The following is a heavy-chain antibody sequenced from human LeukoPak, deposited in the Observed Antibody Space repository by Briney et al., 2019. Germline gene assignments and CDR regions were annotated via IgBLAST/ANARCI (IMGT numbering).Heavy chain of an antibody. CDR2: INPNSGGT. D-gene: IGHD6-13*01. CDR1: GYTFTGYY. J-gene: IGHJ6*03. V-gene: IGHV1-2*02. CDR3: ARGGSSSYYCYYMDV. Sequence: GASVKVSCKASGYTFTGYYMHWVRQAPGQGLEWMGWINPNSGGTNYAQKFQGRVTMTRDTSISTAYMELSRLRSDDTAVYYCARGGSSSYYCYYMDVWGKGTTVTISS.